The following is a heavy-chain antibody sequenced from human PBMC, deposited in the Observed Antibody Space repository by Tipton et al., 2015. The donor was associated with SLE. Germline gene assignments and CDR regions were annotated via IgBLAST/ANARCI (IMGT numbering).Heavy chain of an antibody. J-gene: IGHJ4*02. Sequence: TLSLTCTVSGGSISSSSFYLAWIRQPPGKGLEWVGTVYYTGNTFYNPSLKSRVTISVDTSKNHFSLNLSSVTAADTAVYYCAKDYNYDYPDYSWGQGTLVIVSS. D-gene: IGHD4-17*01. V-gene: IGHV4-39*07. CDR3: AKDYNYDYPDYS. CDR1: GGSISSSSFY. CDR2: VYYTGNT.